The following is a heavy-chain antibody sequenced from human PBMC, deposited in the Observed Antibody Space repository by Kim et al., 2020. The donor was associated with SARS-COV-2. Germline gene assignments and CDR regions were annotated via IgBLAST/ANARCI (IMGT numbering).Heavy chain of an antibody. CDR1: GFTFSDYY. J-gene: IGHJ4*02. D-gene: IGHD2-2*01. CDR2: ISSSSYT. Sequence: GGSLRLSCAASGFTFSDYYMSWIRQAPGKGLEWVSYISSSSYTNNADSVKGRFTISRDNAKNSLYLQMNSLRAEDTAVYYCARVLRRYWYQLLQYYFDYWGQGTLVTVSS. CDR3: ARVLRRYWYQLLQYYFDY. V-gene: IGHV3-11*06.